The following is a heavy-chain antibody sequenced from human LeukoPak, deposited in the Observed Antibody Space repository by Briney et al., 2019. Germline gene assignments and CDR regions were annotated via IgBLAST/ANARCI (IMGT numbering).Heavy chain of an antibody. CDR3: ARDLVAIVPEPGGFDY. CDR2: ISRHNGDT. CDR1: GYRFTNYG. V-gene: IGHV1-18*01. D-gene: IGHD2/OR15-2a*01. J-gene: IGHJ4*02. Sequence: ASVKVSCKASGYRFTNYGISWVRQAPGQGLEWMGWISRHNGDTNYAQRFQGRVTMTTDTSTTTAYMELRSLRFDDTAVYYCARDLVAIVPEPGGFDYWGQGTLVTVSS.